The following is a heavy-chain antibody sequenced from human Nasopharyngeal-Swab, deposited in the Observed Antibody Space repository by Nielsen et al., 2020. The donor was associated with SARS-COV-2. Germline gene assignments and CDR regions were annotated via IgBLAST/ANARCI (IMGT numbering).Heavy chain of an antibody. CDR2: ISYDGSNK. CDR1: GFTFSSYG. D-gene: IGHD3-9*01. J-gene: IGHJ6*02. V-gene: IGHV3-30*18. Sequence: GGSLRLSCAASGFTFSSYGMHWVRQAPGKGLEWVAVISYDGSNKYYADSVKGRFTISRDNSKSTLYLQMNSLRAEDTAVYYCAKEAGYYDILTGYYLSLGYGMDVWGQGTTVTVSS. CDR3: AKEAGYYDILTGYYLSLGYGMDV.